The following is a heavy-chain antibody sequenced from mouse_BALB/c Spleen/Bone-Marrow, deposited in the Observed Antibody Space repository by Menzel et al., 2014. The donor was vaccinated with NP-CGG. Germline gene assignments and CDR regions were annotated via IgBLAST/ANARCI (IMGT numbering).Heavy chain of an antibody. CDR3: VGRYYGAY. D-gene: IGHD1-1*02. CDR2: IDSANDNT. J-gene: IGHJ2*01. CDR1: GLNFRDTY. Sequence: VQLKESGAELVKPGASVKLSCTASGLNFRDTYLHWVKQRPEQGLEWIGRIDSANDNTKYDPKFQGKATITADSSSNTASSHLSSLTSEDTAVYYCVGRYYGAYWGQGTTLTVSS. V-gene: IGHV14-3*02.